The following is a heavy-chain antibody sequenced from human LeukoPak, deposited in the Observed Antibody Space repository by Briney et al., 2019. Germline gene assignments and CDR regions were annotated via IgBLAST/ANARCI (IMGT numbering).Heavy chain of an antibody. D-gene: IGHD1-26*01. CDR1: GGSLSGYY. CDR3: ARGRGSYPYLFSDS. CDR2: VNHSGST. Sequence: SETLSLTCAVSGGSLSGYYWSWIRQPPGKGPEWIGEVNHSGSTNYNPSLKSRVTMSIDTSKNHFSLNLSSVTAADTAVYYCARGRGSYPYLFSDSWGQGILVSVSS. J-gene: IGHJ4*02. V-gene: IGHV4-34*01.